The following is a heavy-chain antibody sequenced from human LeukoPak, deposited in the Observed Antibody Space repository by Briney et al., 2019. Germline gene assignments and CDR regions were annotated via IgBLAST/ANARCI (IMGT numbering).Heavy chain of an antibody. Sequence: GGSLRLSCAASGFTFSSYAMSWVRQAPGKGLEWVSAISGSGGSTYYADSVKGRFTISRDNSKNTLYLQMNSLRAEDTAVYYCAKDLGGRYCSSTSCLNSWGQGTLVTVSS. CDR3: AKDLGGRYCSSTSCLNS. CDR2: ISGSGGST. D-gene: IGHD2-2*01. CDR1: GFTFSSYA. J-gene: IGHJ5*02. V-gene: IGHV3-23*01.